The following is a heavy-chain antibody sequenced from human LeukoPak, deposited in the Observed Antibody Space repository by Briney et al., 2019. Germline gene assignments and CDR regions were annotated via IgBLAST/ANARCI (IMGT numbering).Heavy chain of an antibody. CDR3: ARVGTDSGSFADFDY. J-gene: IGHJ4*02. CDR2: IYHSGST. Sequence: SETLSLTCTVSGYSISSDYYWGWIRQPPGKGLEWIGSIYHSGSTYYNPSLKSRVTISVDTSKDQFSLKLSSVTAADTAVYFCARVGTDSGSFADFDYRGQGTLVTVSS. D-gene: IGHD1-26*01. CDR1: GYSISSDYY. V-gene: IGHV4-38-2*02.